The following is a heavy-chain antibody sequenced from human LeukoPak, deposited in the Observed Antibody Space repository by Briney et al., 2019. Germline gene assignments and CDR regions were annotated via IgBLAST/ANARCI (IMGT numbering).Heavy chain of an antibody. Sequence: PGGSLRLSCAASGFTFSSYWMHWVRQAPGKGLVWVSRINSDGSNTSYADSVKGRFTISRDNAKNTLYLQMNSLRAEDTAVYYCARVMIVVRYYYYYYMDVWGKGTTVTVSS. CDR3: ARVMIVVRYYYYYYMDV. J-gene: IGHJ6*03. CDR2: INSDGSNT. D-gene: IGHD3-22*01. V-gene: IGHV3-74*01. CDR1: GFTFSSYW.